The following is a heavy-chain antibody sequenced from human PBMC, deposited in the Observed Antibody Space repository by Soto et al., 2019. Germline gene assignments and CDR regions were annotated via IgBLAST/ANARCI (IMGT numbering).Heavy chain of an antibody. V-gene: IGHV4-34*01. CDR2: INHSGST. CDR3: ARLVAAAGSRGFDY. CDR1: GGSFSGYY. Sequence: SETLSLTCAVYGGSFSGYYRSWIRQPPGKGLEWIGEINHSGSTNYNPSLKSRVTISVDTSKNQFSLKLSSVTAADTAVYYCARLVAAAGSRGFDYWGQGTLVTVS. D-gene: IGHD6-13*01. J-gene: IGHJ4*02.